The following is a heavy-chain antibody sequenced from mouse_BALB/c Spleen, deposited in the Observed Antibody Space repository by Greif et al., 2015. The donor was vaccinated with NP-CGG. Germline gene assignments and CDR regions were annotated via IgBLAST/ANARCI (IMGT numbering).Heavy chain of an antibody. J-gene: IGHJ4*01. CDR3: ARTLLLRKAMDY. CDR1: GYTFTSYY. D-gene: IGHD1-1*01. Sequence: QVQLQQSGPELVKPGASVRISCKASGYTFTSYYIHWVKQRPGQGLEWIGWIYPGNVNTKYNEKFKGKATLTADKSSSTAYMQLSSLTSEDSAVYFCARTLLLRKAMDYWGQGTSVTVSS. V-gene: IGHV1S56*01. CDR2: IYPGNVNT.